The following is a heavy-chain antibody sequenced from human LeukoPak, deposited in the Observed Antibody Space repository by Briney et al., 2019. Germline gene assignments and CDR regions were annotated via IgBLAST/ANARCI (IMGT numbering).Heavy chain of an antibody. CDR2: IYYSGST. CDR1: GGSISSYY. D-gene: IGHD5-18*01. J-gene: IGHJ4*02. CDR3: ASLQLWFSYFDY. Sequence: SETLSLTCTVSGGSISSYYWSWIRQPPGKGLEWIGSIYYSGSTYYNPSLKSRVTISVDTSKNQFSLKLSSVTAADTAVYYCASLQLWFSYFDYWGQGTLVTVSS. V-gene: IGHV4-59*05.